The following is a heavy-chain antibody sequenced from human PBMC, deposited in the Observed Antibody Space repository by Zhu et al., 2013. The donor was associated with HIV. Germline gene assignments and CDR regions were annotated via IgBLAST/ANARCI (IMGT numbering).Heavy chain of an antibody. V-gene: IGHV1-69*01. CDR1: GGTFRNFA. CDR2: IIPIFRTA. J-gene: IGHJ6*04. Sequence: QVQLVQSGAEVKKPGSSVKVSCKASGGTFRNFAISWVRQAPGQGLEWMGGIIPIFRTADYTQKFQGRVTITADDSMSTAYMELSSLRSDDTAVYYCARGTLRDSLGLPVVPAAIHGDFYYDMDVWAKDHGHRLL. D-gene: IGHD2-2*02. CDR3: ARGTLRDSLGLPVVPAAIHGDFYYDMDV.